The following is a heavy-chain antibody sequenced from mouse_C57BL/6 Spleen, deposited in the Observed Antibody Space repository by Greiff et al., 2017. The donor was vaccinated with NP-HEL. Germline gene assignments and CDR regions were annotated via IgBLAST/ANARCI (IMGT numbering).Heavy chain of an antibody. D-gene: IGHD1-1*01. V-gene: IGHV5-6*01. J-gene: IGHJ2*01. CDR1: GFTFSSYG. CDR2: ISSGGSYT. Sequence: VQLMESGGDLVKPGGSLKLSCAASGFTFSSYGMSWVRQTPDKRLEWVATISSGGSYTYYPDSVKGRFTISRDNAKNTLYLQMSSLKSEDTAMYYCARGGSSYEGLDYWGQGTTLTVSS. CDR3: ARGGSSYEGLDY.